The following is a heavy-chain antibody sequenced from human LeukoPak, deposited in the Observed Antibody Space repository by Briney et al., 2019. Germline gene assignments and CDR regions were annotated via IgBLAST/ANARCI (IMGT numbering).Heavy chain of an antibody. CDR1: GGSISSSSYY. CDR3: ARQRRGYYYGSGSYYTPSYYYYYMDV. J-gene: IGHJ6*03. CDR2: IYYSGST. Sequence: SETLSLTCTVSGGSISSSSYYWGWIRQPPGKGLEWIGSIYYSGSTYYKPSLKSRVTISVDTSKNQFSLKLSSVTAADTAVYYCARQRRGYYYGSGSYYTPSYYYYYMDVWGKGTTVTIS. V-gene: IGHV4-39*01. D-gene: IGHD3-10*01.